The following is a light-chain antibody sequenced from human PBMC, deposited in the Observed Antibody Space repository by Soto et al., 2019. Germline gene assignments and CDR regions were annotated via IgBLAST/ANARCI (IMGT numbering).Light chain of an antibody. CDR1: QSVSSSY. J-gene: IGKJ1*01. V-gene: IGKV3-20*01. Sequence: EIVLTQSPGTLSLSPGERATLSCRASQSVSSSYLAWYQQKPGQAPRLLIYGASSRATGIPDRFSGSGSGTDFTLTISRLEPEDFAVYYCQQYGSPPGPFGQGTKVEIK. CDR3: QQYGSPPGP. CDR2: GAS.